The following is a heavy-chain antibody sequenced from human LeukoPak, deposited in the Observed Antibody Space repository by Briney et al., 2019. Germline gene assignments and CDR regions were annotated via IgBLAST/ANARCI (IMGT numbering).Heavy chain of an antibody. J-gene: IGHJ4*02. V-gene: IGHV3-21*01. CDR1: GFVFSGYD. CDR2: ISSTGNYI. CDR3: ARSSRELGGYAPWELMPPFDY. D-gene: IGHD1-7*01. Sequence: GGSLKLSCTASGFVFSGYDMNWVRQAPGKGLEWVSSISSTGNYIYDAGSVKGRFTISRDNAEKSLSLQMDSLRAEDTAVYYCARSSRELGGYAPWELMPPFDYWGQGTLVTVSS.